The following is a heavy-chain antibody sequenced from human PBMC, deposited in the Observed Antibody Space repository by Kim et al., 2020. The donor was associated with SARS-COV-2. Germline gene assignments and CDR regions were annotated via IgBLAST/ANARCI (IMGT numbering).Heavy chain of an antibody. D-gene: IGHD3-10*01. Sequence: STNYNPTLKSRVTISVDTSKNQFSLKLGSVTAADTAVYYCARSPLWLPFDYWGQGTLVTVSS. V-gene: IGHV4-59*01. J-gene: IGHJ4*02. CDR3: ARSPLWLPFDY. CDR2: ST.